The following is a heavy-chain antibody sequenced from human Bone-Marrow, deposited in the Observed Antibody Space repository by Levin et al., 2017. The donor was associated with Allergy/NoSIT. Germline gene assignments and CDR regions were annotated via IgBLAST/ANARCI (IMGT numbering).Heavy chain of an antibody. V-gene: IGHV3-73*01. D-gene: IGHD3-16*01. CDR3: TRLGFRGVMGLVAFDS. Sequence: GESLKISCAASGFTFSGSAMHWVRQASGKGLEWVGRIRSKANSYATAYAASVKGRFTISRDDSKNTAYLQMNSLKTEDTAVYYCTRLGFRGVMGLVAFDSWGQGTMVTVSS. CDR1: GFTFSGSA. CDR2: IRSKANSYAT. J-gene: IGHJ3*02.